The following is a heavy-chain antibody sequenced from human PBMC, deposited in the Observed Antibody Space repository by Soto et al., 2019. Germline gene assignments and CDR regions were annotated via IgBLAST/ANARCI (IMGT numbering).Heavy chain of an antibody. V-gene: IGHV5-51*01. CDR1: GYSFTSYW. Sequence: PGESLKISCKGSGYSFTSYWIGWVRQMPGKGLEWMGIIYPGDSDTRYSPSFQGQVTISADKSISTAYLQWSSLKASDTAMYYCARLSGDDYGDYGYYFDYWGQGTLVPV. D-gene: IGHD4-17*01. CDR2: IYPGDSDT. CDR3: ARLSGDDYGDYGYYFDY. J-gene: IGHJ4*02.